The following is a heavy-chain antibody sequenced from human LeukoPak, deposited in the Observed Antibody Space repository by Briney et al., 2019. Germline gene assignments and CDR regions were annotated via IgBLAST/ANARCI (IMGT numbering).Heavy chain of an antibody. CDR1: GYSFTSYW. CDR3: ARQVDDYDSSGYDAFDI. J-gene: IGHJ3*02. Sequence: GESVKISCKGSGYSFTSYWIGWVRQMPGKGLEWMGIIYPGDSDTRYSPSFQGQVTISADKSISTAYLQWSSLKASDTAMYYCARQVDDYDSSGYDAFDIWGQGTMVTVSS. D-gene: IGHD3-22*01. CDR2: IYPGDSDT. V-gene: IGHV5-51*01.